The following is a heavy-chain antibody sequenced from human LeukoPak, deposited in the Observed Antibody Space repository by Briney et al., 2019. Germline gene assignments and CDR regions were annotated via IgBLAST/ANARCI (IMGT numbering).Heavy chain of an antibody. J-gene: IGHJ4*02. CDR3: ARGAYYYGSGKIFDY. V-gene: IGHV4-61*02. D-gene: IGHD3-10*01. CDR2: IFASGST. Sequence: SETLSLTCTVSGASISSGSYYWNWIRQPAGKGLEWIGRIFASGSTNYNPSLKSRVTISLDTSKNQLSLKLSSVTAADTAAYYCARGAYYYGSGKIFDYWGQGTLVTVSS. CDR1: GASISSGSYY.